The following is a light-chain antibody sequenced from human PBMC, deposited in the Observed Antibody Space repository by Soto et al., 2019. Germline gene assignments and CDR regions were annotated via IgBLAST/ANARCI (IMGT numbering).Light chain of an antibody. V-gene: IGKV3-15*01. J-gene: IGKJ4*02. CDR1: QSVSSN. Sequence: IVMTQSPATLSVSPGERATLSCRASQSVSSNLAWYQQKPGQAPRLLIYGASTRATGIPARFSGSGSGTEFTLTISSLQSEDFAVYYWQQYSNGKALTCGGGPKVEIK. CDR3: QQYSNGKALT. CDR2: GAS.